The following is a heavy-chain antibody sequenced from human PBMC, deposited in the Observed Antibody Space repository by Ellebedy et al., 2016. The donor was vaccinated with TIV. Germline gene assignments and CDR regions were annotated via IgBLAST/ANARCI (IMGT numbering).Heavy chain of an antibody. V-gene: IGHV4-61*08. Sequence: SETLSLTCTVSGYLISDGYYWGWIRQPPGKGLEWIGSFYYSGSTNYNPSLKSRVTMSLDTSKNQFSLTLSSVNAADTALYYCARGRYYEDLMGPWTPFDLWGQGTMVTVSS. CDR1: GYLISDGYY. CDR2: FYYSGST. CDR3: ARGRYYEDLMGPWTPFDL. J-gene: IGHJ3*01. D-gene: IGHD3-10*01.